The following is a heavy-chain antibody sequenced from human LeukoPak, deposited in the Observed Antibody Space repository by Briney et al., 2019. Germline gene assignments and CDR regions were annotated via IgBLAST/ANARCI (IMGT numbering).Heavy chain of an antibody. CDR3: ARGEGRTTELPFDY. D-gene: IGHD1-7*01. CDR1: GGTFSSYA. J-gene: IGHJ4*02. V-gene: IGHV1-69*06. CDR2: IIPIFGTA. Sequence: GASVKVSCKASGGTFSSYAISWVRQAPGQGLEWMGGIIPIFGTANYAQKFQGRVTITADKSTSTAYMELRSLRSDDTAVYYCARGEGRTTELPFDYWGQGTLVTVSS.